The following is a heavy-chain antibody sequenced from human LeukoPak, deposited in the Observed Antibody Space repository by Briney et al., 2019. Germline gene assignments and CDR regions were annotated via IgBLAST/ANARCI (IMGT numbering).Heavy chain of an antibody. D-gene: IGHD1-26*01. CDR3: ASTRTRRSAFDI. CDR2: INHSGST. J-gene: IGHJ3*02. Sequence: SETLSLTCAVYGGSFSGYYWSWIRQPPGKGLEWIGEINHSGSTNYNPSLKSRVTISVDTSKNQFSLKLSSVTAADAAVYYCASTRTRRSAFDIWGQGTMVTVSS. V-gene: IGHV4-34*01. CDR1: GGSFSGYY.